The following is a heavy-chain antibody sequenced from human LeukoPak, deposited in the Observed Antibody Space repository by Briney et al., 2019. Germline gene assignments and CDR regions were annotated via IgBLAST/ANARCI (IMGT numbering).Heavy chain of an antibody. CDR3: ARDRPGANCSSTSCYKADAFDI. CDR2: IYYSGST. V-gene: IGHV4-30-4*08. Sequence: SETLSLTCTVSGGSISSGDYYWSWIRQPPGKGLEWIGYIYYSGSTYYNPSLKSRVTISVDTSKNQFSLKLSSVTAADTAVYYCARDRPGANCSSTSCYKADAFDIWGQGTMVTVSS. CDR1: GGSISSGDYY. J-gene: IGHJ3*02. D-gene: IGHD2-2*02.